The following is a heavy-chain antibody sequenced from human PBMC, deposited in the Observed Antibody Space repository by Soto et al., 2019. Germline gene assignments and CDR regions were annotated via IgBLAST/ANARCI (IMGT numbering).Heavy chain of an antibody. CDR3: ARRPTGYDFWSGYYSDYYYYMDV. CDR2: INNSGST. D-gene: IGHD3-3*01. Sequence: QVQLQQWGAGLLKPSETLSLTCAVYGGSFSGYYWSWIRQPPGKGLEWIGEINNSGSTNYNPSLKCRVTISLDTSKKQFSLKLSSVTAADTAVYYCARRPTGYDFWSGYYSDYYYYMDVWGEVSTVTVSS. V-gene: IGHV4-34*01. CDR1: GGSFSGYY. J-gene: IGHJ6*03.